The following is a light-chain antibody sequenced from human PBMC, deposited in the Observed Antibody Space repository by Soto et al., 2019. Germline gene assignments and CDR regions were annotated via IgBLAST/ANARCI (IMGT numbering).Light chain of an antibody. CDR2: AAS. CDR3: QQYSNSPKT. J-gene: IGKJ1*01. CDR1: QSISSTY. V-gene: IGKV3-20*01. Sequence: EIVLTQSPGTLSLSPGDRATLSCRASQSISSTYLAWYQQKPGQAPRLLIYAASTRATGIPDRFSGSGSGTDFTLTISRLEPEDFAVYYCQQYSNSPKTFGQGTKVEI.